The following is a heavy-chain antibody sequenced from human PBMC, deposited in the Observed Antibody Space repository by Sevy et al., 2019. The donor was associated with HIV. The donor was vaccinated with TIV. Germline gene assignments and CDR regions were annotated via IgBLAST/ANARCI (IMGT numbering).Heavy chain of an antibody. CDR1: GFTFSDYY. D-gene: IGHD2-15*01. J-gene: IGHJ4*02. V-gene: IGHV3-11*01. Sequence: GGSLRLSCAASGFTFSDYYMSWIRQAPGKGLEWVSHINGSGYTIYYTDSVKGRFTISRDKSKDMLYLEMNSLRAEDTAVYYCASAGGGCGRGYWGQGTLVTVSS. CDR3: ASAGGGCGRGY. CDR2: INGSGYTI.